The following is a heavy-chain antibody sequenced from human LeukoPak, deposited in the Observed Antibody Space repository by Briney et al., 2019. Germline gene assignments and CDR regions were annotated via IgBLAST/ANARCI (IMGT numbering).Heavy chain of an antibody. CDR2: IKQDGSEK. J-gene: IGHJ4*02. Sequence: GGSLRLSCAASGFTFSDFWMTWVRQAPGKGLEWVANIKQDGSEKYYVDSVMGRFTISRGNAKNSLFLQMSSLRVEDTAVYYCTRAYSYYPYWGQGTLVSVSS. V-gene: IGHV3-7*01. CDR3: TRAYSYYPY. CDR1: GFTFSDFW. D-gene: IGHD3-10*01.